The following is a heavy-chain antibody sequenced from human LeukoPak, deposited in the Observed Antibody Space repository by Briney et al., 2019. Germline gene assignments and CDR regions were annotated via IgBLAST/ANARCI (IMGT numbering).Heavy chain of an antibody. CDR1: GYTFTSYY. Sequence: SVKVSCKASGYTFTSYYMHWVRQAPGQGLEWMGGIIPIFGTANYAQKFQGRVTITADKSTSTAYMELSSLRSEDTAVYYCAREVFRGYDSNYYYYYYMDVWGKGTTVTVSS. CDR3: AREVFRGYDSNYYYYYYMDV. D-gene: IGHD5-12*01. J-gene: IGHJ6*03. CDR2: IIPIFGTA. V-gene: IGHV1-69*06.